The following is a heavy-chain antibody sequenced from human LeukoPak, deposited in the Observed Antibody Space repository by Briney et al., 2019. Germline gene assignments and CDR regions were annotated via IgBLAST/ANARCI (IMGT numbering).Heavy chain of an antibody. Sequence: GGSLRLSCAASGFTFSDYYMSWIRQAPGKGLEWVSYISSSGSTIYYADSVKGRFTISRDNAKNSLYLQMNSLGAEDTAVYYCARGSTISAAVSGGGFDYWGQGTLVTVSS. CDR1: GFTFSDYY. CDR2: ISSSGSTI. D-gene: IGHD6-13*01. CDR3: ARGSTISAAVSGGGFDY. V-gene: IGHV3-11*01. J-gene: IGHJ4*02.